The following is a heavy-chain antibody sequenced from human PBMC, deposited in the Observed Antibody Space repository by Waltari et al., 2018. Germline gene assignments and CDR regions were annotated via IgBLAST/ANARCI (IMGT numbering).Heavy chain of an antibody. V-gene: IGHV5-51*01. Sequence: EVQLVQSGAEVKKPGESLKISCKGSGYSFSTYWIAWVRQMPEKGLEWMGIINPTNSDTRYSPSLQGQVTISADKSISTAYLQWSSLEASDTGIYYCVRRIIVTGDRGGHFDPWGQGTLVTVSS. CDR2: INPTNSDT. D-gene: IGHD3-9*01. CDR3: VRRIIVTGDRGGHFDP. J-gene: IGHJ5*02. CDR1: GYSFSTYW.